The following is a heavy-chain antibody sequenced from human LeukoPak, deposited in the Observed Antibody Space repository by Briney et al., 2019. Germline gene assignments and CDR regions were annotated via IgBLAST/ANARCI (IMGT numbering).Heavy chain of an antibody. J-gene: IGHJ6*03. CDR1: GYTFTSYG. D-gene: IGHD1-14*01. CDR2: ISAYNGNT. CDR3: ARSSGRSPNREYMDV. Sequence: ASVKVSCKASGYTFTSYGISWVRQAPGQGLEWMGWISAYNGNTNYAQKLQGRVTMTTDTSTTTAYMELRSLRSDDTAVYYCARSSGRSPNREYMDVWGKGTTVTVSS. V-gene: IGHV1-18*01.